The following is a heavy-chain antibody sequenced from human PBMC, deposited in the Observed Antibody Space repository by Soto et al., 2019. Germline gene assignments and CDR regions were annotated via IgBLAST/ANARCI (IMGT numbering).Heavy chain of an antibody. CDR3: ARADLIEGWFDP. D-gene: IGHD1-26*01. CDR1: GGTFSSYA. V-gene: IGHV1-69*12. CDR2: IIPIFGTA. Sequence: QVQLVQSGAEVKKPGSSVKVSCKASGGTFSSYAISWVRQAPGQGLEWMGGIIPIFGTANYAQKFQGRVTIFAVXSTSTAYMELSSLRSEDTAVYYCARADLIEGWFDPWGQGTLVTVSS. J-gene: IGHJ5*02.